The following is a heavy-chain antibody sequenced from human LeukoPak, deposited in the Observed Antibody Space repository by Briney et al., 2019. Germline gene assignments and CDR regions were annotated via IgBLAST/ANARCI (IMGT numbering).Heavy chain of an antibody. D-gene: IGHD1-1*01. CDR1: GFTLGGYW. V-gene: IGHV3-7*01. J-gene: IGHJ6*02. CDR2: IDFDGSNT. CDR3: ATYTNWVAGDV. Sequence: PGGSLRLSCAASGFTLGGYWMTWIRQAPGKGLEWVASIDFDGSNTYYVDSVRGRFTISRDNAKNSLYLQMNSLRAEDTAVYYCATYTNWVAGDVWGQGTSVSVSS.